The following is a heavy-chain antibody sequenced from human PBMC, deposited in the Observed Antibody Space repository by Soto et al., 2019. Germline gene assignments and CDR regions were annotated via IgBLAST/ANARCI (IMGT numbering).Heavy chain of an antibody. CDR2: IYYSGTT. D-gene: IGHD3-22*01. CDR3: ASGKGIITPTA. Sequence: KLPETLSLTCAVSGYSISSSNWWGWIRQPPGKGLEWIGYIYYSGTTYYNPSLKSRVTISVDTSKNQFSLKLSSVTAADTAVYYCASGKGIITPTAWGQGTLVTVSS. CDR1: GYSISSSNW. J-gene: IGHJ5*02. V-gene: IGHV4-28*01.